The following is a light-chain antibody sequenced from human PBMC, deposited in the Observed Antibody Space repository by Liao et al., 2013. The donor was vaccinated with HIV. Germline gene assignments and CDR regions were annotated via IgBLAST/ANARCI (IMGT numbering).Light chain of an antibody. CDR2: YDN. V-gene: IGLV3-21*01. CDR1: NIGGKS. J-gene: IGLJ1*01. Sequence: SYVLTQTPSVSVAPGKTATITCGGDNIGGKSVHWYQQRPGQAPVLVIHYDNGRPSGIPERFSGSNSGNTATLTISGTQAMDEADYYCQAWDSTIAYVFGPGTKVTVL. CDR3: QAWDSTIAYV.